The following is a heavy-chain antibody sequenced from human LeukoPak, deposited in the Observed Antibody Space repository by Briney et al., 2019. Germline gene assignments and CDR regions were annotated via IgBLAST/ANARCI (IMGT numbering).Heavy chain of an antibody. CDR1: GFTFSDYY. Sequence: GGSLRLSCAASGFTFSDYYMSWIRQAPGKGLEWVSYISSSGSTIYYADSVKGRFTISRDNAKNSLYLQMNSLRAEDTAVYYCARDKAAAGSENWFDPWGQGTLVTVSS. CDR2: ISSSGSTI. V-gene: IGHV3-11*01. J-gene: IGHJ5*02. CDR3: ARDKAAAGSENWFDP. D-gene: IGHD6-13*01.